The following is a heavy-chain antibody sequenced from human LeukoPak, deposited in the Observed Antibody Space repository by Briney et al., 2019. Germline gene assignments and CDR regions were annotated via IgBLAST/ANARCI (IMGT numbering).Heavy chain of an antibody. CDR3: AREGYYDSSGYYCC. CDR2: INPNSGGT. J-gene: IGHJ4*02. CDR1: GYTFTGYY. V-gene: IGHV1-2*06. D-gene: IGHD3-22*01. Sequence: ASVKVSCKASGYTFTGYYMHWVRQAPGQGLEWMGRINPNSGGTNYAQKFQGRVTMTRDTSTSTVYMELSSLRSEDTAVYYCAREGYYDSSGYYCCWGQGTLVTVSS.